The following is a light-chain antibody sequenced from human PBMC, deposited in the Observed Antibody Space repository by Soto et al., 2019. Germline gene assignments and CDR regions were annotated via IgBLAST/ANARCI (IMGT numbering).Light chain of an antibody. CDR3: QQYGSSPWT. CDR2: GAS. V-gene: IGKV3-20*01. J-gene: IGKJ1*01. Sequence: EFVLTQSPGTLSLSPVERATLSCRASQNIGNKVGWYQQKPGQAPRLLIYGASTRATGIPVRFSGSGSGTDFTLTISRLEPEDFAVYYCQQYGSSPWTFGQGTKVDIK. CDR1: QNIGNK.